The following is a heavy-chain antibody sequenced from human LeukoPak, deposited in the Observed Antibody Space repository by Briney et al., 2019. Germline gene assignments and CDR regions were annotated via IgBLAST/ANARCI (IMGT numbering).Heavy chain of an antibody. J-gene: IGHJ4*02. CDR3: ARGSGELVDY. CDR1: GFTFSSYG. Sequence: GGSLRLSCAASGFTFSSYGMHWVRQAPGKGLEWVAFIRYDGSNKYYADSVKGRFTISRDNSKNTLYLQMNSLRSEDMAVYYCARGSGELVDYWGQGTLVTVSS. V-gene: IGHV3-30*02. CDR2: IRYDGSNK. D-gene: IGHD3-10*01.